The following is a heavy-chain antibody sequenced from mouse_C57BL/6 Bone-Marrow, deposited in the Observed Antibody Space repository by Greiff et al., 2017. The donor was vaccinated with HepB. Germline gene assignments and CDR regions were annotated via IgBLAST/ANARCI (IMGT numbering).Heavy chain of an antibody. D-gene: IGHD4-1*01. Sequence: QVQLQQPGAELVMPGASVKLSCKASGYTFTSYWMHWVKQRPGQGLEWIGEIDPSDSYTNYNQKFKGKSTLTVDKSSSTAYMQLNSLTSEDSAVYYCATNWYLSWFAYWGQGTLVTVSA. CDR1: GYTFTSYW. V-gene: IGHV1-69*01. J-gene: IGHJ3*01. CDR2: IDPSDSYT. CDR3: ATNWYLSWFAY.